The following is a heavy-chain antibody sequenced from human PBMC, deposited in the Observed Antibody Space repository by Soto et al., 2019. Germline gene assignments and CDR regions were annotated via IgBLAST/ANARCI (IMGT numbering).Heavy chain of an antibody. CDR2: IYYSGST. D-gene: IGHD3-10*01. CDR3: ARAFGGGLPLDY. CDR1: GGSISSGDYY. J-gene: IGHJ4*02. V-gene: IGHV4-30-4*01. Sequence: QVQLQESGPGLVKPSQTLSLTCTVSGGSISSGDYYWSWIRQPPGKGLEWIGYIYYSGSTYYNPSLRRRVTISVDTTKNQFTLKLSSVTAADTAVYYCARAFGGGLPLDYWGQGTLVTVSS.